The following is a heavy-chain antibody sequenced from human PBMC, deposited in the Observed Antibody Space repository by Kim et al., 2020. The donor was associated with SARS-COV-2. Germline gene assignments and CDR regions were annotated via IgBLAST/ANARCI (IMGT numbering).Heavy chain of an antibody. D-gene: IGHD5-18*01. CDR3: ARALRAGYSYGHYYYYGMDV. Sequence: RFTISRDNAKNSLYLQMNSLRAEDTAVYYCARALRAGYSYGHYYYYGMDVWGQGTTVTVSS. J-gene: IGHJ6*02. V-gene: IGHV3-11*05.